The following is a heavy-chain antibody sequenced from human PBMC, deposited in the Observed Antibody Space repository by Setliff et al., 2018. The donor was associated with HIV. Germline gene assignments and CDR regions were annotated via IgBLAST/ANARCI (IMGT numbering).Heavy chain of an antibody. D-gene: IGHD2-15*01. V-gene: IGHV4-39*01. CDR3: AASVVHDAFDI. CDR2: IYYSGST. J-gene: IGHJ3*02. Sequence: SETLSLTCTVSGGSISSSSYYWGWIRQPPGKGLEWIGSIYYSGSTYYNPSLKSRVTISVDTSKNQFSLKLSSVTAADTAVYYCAASVVHDAFDIWGQETMVTVSS. CDR1: GGSISSSSYY.